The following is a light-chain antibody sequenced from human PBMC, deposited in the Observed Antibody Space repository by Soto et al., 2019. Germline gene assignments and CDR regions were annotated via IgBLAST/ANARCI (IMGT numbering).Light chain of an antibody. CDR1: QSISSF. CDR3: QQTYSTPYT. Sequence: DIPMTQSPSSLSASVGDRVTITCRASQSISSFLNWYQHKPGKAPELLIYAASSLQSAVPSRFSGSGSGTDFTLTISSLQPEDCATYYCQQTYSTPYTFGQGTKLEIK. V-gene: IGKV1-39*01. CDR2: AAS. J-gene: IGKJ2*01.